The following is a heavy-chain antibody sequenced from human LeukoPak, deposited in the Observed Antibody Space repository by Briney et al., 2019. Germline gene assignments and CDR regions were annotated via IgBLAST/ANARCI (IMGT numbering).Heavy chain of an antibody. CDR1: GFTFSSNV. CDR3: ASAKHRIAAAGT. J-gene: IGHJ5*02. CDR2: ISSSSSYI. D-gene: IGHD6-13*01. V-gene: IGHV3-21*01. Sequence: GGSLRLSYAASGFTFSSNVMIWVRQAPGKGLEWVSSISSSSSYIYYADSVKGRFTISRDNAKNSLYLQMNSLGAEDTAVYYCASAKHRIAAAGTWGQGTLVTVSS.